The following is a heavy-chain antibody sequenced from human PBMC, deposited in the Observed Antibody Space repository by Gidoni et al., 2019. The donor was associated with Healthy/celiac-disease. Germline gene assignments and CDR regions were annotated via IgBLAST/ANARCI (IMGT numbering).Heavy chain of an antibody. CDR1: GYTFTSYD. V-gene: IGHV1-8*01. D-gene: IGHD3-3*01. CDR2: MNPNSGNT. Sequence: QVQLVQSGAEVKKPGASVKVSCKASGYTFTSYDINWVRHATGQGLEWMGWMNPNSGNTGYAQKFQGRVTMTRNTSISTAYMELSSLRSEDTAVYYCARGIRVFGVVIPYYFDYWGQGTLVTVSS. J-gene: IGHJ4*02. CDR3: ARGIRVFGVVIPYYFDY.